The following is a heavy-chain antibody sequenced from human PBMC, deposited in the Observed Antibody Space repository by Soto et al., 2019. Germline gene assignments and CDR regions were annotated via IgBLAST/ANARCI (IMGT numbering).Heavy chain of an antibody. Sequence: AASVQVSCKASGGTFSSYAISWVRQAPGQGLEWMGWINPYNANTNYAQKLQGRVTMTTDTSTSTAYMDLRSLTSDDTAVYYCARDRVAGIWGDALDIWGQGTMVTVSS. CDR1: GGTFSSYA. CDR3: ARDRVAGIWGDALDI. D-gene: IGHD3-16*01. J-gene: IGHJ3*02. V-gene: IGHV1-18*01. CDR2: INPYNANT.